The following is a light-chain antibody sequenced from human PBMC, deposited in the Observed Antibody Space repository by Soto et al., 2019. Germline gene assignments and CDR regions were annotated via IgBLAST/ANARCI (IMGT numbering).Light chain of an antibody. Sequence: DIVMTQAPDSLAASLGAIVTINCKSSRNLLYNDKNYVAWYQQRPGQAPKLLIYWASTRESEVPVRISGSGSVTDFRLTIRDLQAADEDVYYCQQFYTTPRTFGQGTRVEI. V-gene: IGKV4-1*01. CDR3: QQFYTTPRT. CDR1: RNLLYNDKNY. J-gene: IGKJ2*01. CDR2: WAS.